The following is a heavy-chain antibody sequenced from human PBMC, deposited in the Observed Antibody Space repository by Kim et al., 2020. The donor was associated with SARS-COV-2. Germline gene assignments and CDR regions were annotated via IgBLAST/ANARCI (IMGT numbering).Heavy chain of an antibody. CDR3: ARDLTSHYYFDY. V-gene: IGHV4-59*13. J-gene: IGHJ4*02. Sequence: SETLSLTCTVSGGSISSYYWSWIRQPPGKGLEWIGYIYYSGSTNYNPSLKSRVTISVDTSKNQFSLKLSSVTAADTAVYYCARDLTSHYYFDYWGQGTLVTVSS. D-gene: IGHD3-9*01. CDR2: IYYSGST. CDR1: GGSISSYY.